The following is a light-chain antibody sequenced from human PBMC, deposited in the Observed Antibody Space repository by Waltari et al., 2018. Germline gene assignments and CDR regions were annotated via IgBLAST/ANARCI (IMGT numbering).Light chain of an antibody. CDR2: DVT. J-gene: IGLJ3*02. CDR1: SSDVGTYHF. V-gene: IGLV2-11*01. CDR3: CSYAGSYTWV. Sequence: QSALTLPRSVSGSLGQSVTISCTGTSSDVGTYHFVPWYQQPPGESPKLMIYDVTKRPWGVPDRFSGSKSGNTASLTISGLQAEDEADYYCCSYAGSYTWVFGRGTKLTVL.